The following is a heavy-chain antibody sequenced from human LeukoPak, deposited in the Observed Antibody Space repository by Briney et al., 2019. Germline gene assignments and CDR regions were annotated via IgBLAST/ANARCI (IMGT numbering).Heavy chain of an antibody. V-gene: IGHV3-66*01. D-gene: IGHD3-10*01. CDR1: GFTVSSNY. J-gene: IGHJ4*02. Sequence: GSLRLSFAAPGFTVSSNYMSWVRQAPGKGLGWGSVIYSGGSTYYADSVKGRFTISRDNSKNTLYLQVNSLRAEDTAVYYCARDPSYYGSGSYFDYWGQGTLVTVSS. CDR3: ARDPSYYGSGSYFDY. CDR2: IYSGGST.